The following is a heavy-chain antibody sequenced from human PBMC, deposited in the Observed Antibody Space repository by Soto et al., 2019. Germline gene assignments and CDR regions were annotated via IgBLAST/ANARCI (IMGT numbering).Heavy chain of an antibody. CDR2: ISAYNGNT. D-gene: IGHD3-22*01. CDR1: GYTFTSYG. CDR3: ARGIYYYDSSGYYSGAFDI. J-gene: IGHJ3*02. Sequence: ASVKVSCKASGYTFTSYGISWVRQAPGQGLEWMGWISAYNGNTNYAQKLQGRVTMTTDTSTSTAYMELRSLRSDDTAVYYCARGIYYYDSSGYYSGAFDIWGQGTMVTVSS. V-gene: IGHV1-18*01.